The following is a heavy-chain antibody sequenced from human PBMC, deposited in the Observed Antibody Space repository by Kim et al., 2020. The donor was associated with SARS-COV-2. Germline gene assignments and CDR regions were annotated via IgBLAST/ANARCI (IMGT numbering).Heavy chain of an antibody. D-gene: IGHD1-26*01. CDR2: IYYSGST. Sequence: SETLSLTCTVSGGSISSSSYYWGWIRQPPGKGLEWIGSIYYSGSTYYNPSLKSRVTISVDTSKNQFSLKLSSVTAADTAVYYCARPSKLASYGMDVWGQGTTVTVSS. V-gene: IGHV4-39*01. CDR3: ARPSKLASYGMDV. CDR1: GGSISSSSYY. J-gene: IGHJ6*02.